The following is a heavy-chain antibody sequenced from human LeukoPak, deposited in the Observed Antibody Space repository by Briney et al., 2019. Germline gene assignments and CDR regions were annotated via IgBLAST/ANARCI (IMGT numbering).Heavy chain of an antibody. D-gene: IGHD3-9*01. CDR2: IIPIFGTA. V-gene: IGHV1-69*06. J-gene: IGHJ6*04. Sequence: SVKVSCKASGGTFSSYAISWVRQAPGQGLGWMGGIIPIFGTANYAQKFQGRVTITADKSTSTAYMELSSLRSEDTAVYYCARSRYFDSTYYYGMDVWGKGTTVTVSS. CDR3: ARSRYFDSTYYYGMDV. CDR1: GGTFSSYA.